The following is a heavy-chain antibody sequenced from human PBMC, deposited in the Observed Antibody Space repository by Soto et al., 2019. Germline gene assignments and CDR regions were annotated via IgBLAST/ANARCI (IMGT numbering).Heavy chain of an antibody. D-gene: IGHD3-22*01. CDR2: ISYDGSNK. CDR1: GFTFSSYG. V-gene: IGHV3-30*18. CDR3: AQDCDYYDSSTCWYFDL. Sequence: PGGSLRLSCAASGFTFSSYGVHWVRQAPGKGLEWVAVISYDGSNKYYADSVKGRFTISRDNSKNTLYLQMNSLRAEDTAVYYCAQDCDYYDSSTCWYFDLWGRGTLVTVSS. J-gene: IGHJ2*01.